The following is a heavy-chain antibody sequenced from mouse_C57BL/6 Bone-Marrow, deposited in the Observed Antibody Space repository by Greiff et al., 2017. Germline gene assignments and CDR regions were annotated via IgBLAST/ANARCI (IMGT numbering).Heavy chain of an antibody. D-gene: IGHD2-5*01. Sequence: QVQLQQSGPGLVAPSQSLSITCTVSGFSLTSSAISWVRQPPGKGLEWLGVIWTGGGTNYNSALKTRLSIRKDNSKSKVFLKMNSLQTDDTARYYCATYSNYPAWFAYWGQGTLVTVSA. CDR2: IWTGGGT. CDR3: ATYSNYPAWFAY. J-gene: IGHJ3*01. V-gene: IGHV2-9-1*01. CDR1: GFSLTSSA.